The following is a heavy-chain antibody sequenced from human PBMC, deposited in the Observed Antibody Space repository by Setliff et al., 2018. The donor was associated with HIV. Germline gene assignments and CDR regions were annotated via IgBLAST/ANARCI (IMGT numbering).Heavy chain of an antibody. CDR2: INPGDSDT. J-gene: IGHJ5*01. Sequence: PGESLKISCKGSGYSFTDFWIGWVRQMPGKGLEWMGIINPGDSDTRYSPSFQGQVTFSVDKSISTAYLHWSSLKVSDTAMYYCTTHGGSTWLHSWGQGTLVTVSS. CDR3: TTHGGSTWLHS. D-gene: IGHD3-10*01. CDR1: GYSFTDFW. V-gene: IGHV5-51*01.